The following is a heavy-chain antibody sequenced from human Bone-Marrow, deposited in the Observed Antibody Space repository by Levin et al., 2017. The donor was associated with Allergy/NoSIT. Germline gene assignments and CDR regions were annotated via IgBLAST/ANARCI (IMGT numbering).Heavy chain of an antibody. J-gene: IGHJ4*02. CDR1: GFTFDDYA. Sequence: GGSLRLSCAASGFTFDDYAMHWVRQAPGKGLEWVSGISWNSGSIGYADSVKGRFTISRDNAKNSLYLQMNSLRAEDTALYYCAKDFGSGSYSGISYFDYWGQGTLVTVSS. CDR2: ISWNSGSI. D-gene: IGHD3-10*01. V-gene: IGHV3-9*01. CDR3: AKDFGSGSYSGISYFDY.